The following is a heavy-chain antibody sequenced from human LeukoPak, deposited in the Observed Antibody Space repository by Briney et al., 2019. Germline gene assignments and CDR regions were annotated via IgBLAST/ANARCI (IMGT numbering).Heavy chain of an antibody. J-gene: IGHJ6*02. CDR2: IWYDGSNK. D-gene: IGHD2-15*01. CDR1: GFTFSVYA. CDR3: ARDLGYCSGDRCYYYFGMDV. V-gene: IGHV3-33*01. Sequence: PGGSLRLSCAVSGFTFSVYAMHWVRQAPGKGLEWVSVIWYDGSNKYYADSVKGRFTISRDNSRNTSYLQMNSLKADDTAVYYCARDLGYCSGDRCYYYFGMDVWGQGTTVTVSS.